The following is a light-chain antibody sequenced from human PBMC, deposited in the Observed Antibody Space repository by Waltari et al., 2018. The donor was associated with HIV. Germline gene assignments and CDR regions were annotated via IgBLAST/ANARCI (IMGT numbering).Light chain of an antibody. V-gene: IGLV1-40*01. CDR3: QSYDSTLSGPRV. J-gene: IGLJ1*01. CDR2: ENN. CDR1: SSNIGAGYD. Sequence: QSVLTQPPSVSGAPGQGVTISCTGSSSNIGAGYDVHWYRHLPGTAPKLLIHENNKRPSGVPDRFSGSRSGTSASLAISGLQADDEPDYYCQSYDSTLSGPRVFGTGTKVTVL.